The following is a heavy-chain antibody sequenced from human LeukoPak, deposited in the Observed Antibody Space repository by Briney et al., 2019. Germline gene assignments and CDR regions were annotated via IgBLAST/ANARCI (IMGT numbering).Heavy chain of an antibody. V-gene: IGHV4-34*01. CDR3: ARGRRWRMAAAGTFDY. D-gene: IGHD6-13*01. CDR1: GGSFSGYY. Sequence: SETLSLTCAVYGGSFSGYYWSWIRQPPGKGLEGIGEINHSGSTNYNPSLKSRVTISVDTSKNQFSLKLSSVTAADTAVYYCARGRRWRMAAAGTFDYWGQGTLVTVSS. CDR2: INHSGST. J-gene: IGHJ4*02.